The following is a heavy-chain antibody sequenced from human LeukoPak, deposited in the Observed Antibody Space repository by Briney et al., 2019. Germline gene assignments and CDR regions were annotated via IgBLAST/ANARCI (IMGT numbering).Heavy chain of an antibody. CDR3: ARSSGTGTFSY. D-gene: IGHD6-25*01. Sequence: SETLSLTCTVSGDSIGRSTYYWAWIRQPPGKGLEWIGSVYYGRSPYFNPSLESRATISVDTSKNHFSLKMSSVTAADTAVYYCARSSGTGTFSYWGQGTLVTVSS. CDR2: VYYGRSP. CDR1: GDSIGRSTYY. J-gene: IGHJ4*02. V-gene: IGHV4-39*02.